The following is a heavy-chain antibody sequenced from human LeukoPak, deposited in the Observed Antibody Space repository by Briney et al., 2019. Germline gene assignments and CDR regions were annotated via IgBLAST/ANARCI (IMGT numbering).Heavy chain of an antibody. Sequence: PGGSLRLSCAASGFTFSSYWMNWVRQAPGKGPEWVANIKQDGTEKYYVDSVKGRFTISRDNAKNSLSLQMNSLRADDTAVYYCAKTTGGNAYDYLDYWGQGTLVTVSS. D-gene: IGHD5-12*01. CDR2: IKQDGTEK. V-gene: IGHV3-7*05. CDR3: AKTTGGNAYDYLDY. CDR1: GFTFSSYW. J-gene: IGHJ4*02.